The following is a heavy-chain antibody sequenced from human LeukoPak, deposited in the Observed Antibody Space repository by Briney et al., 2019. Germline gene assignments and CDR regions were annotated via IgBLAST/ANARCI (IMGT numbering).Heavy chain of an antibody. CDR3: ARGPGRYYFDY. V-gene: IGHV1-46*01. CDR2: INPSGGST. CDR1: EYTFTNYY. J-gene: IGHJ4*02. Sequence: GASVKVSCKASEYTFTNYYMHWVRQAPGQGLEWMGIINPSGGSTTYAQKFHGRVTMTRDTSTSTVYMELSSLRSEDTALYYCARGPGRYYFDYWGQGTLVTVSS.